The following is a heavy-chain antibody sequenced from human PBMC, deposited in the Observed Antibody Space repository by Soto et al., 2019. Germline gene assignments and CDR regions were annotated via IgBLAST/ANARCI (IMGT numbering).Heavy chain of an antibody. CDR1: GFTFSIYG. Sequence: QVQQVESGGGVVQPGSSLRLSCAASGFTFSIYGMHWVRQAPGKGLEWVAMIWYDGSSKYYADSVQGRFTISRDNSKNTLYLQMNSLRAGDTAVYYCVSCSSGWDCEYWGEGTQVTVSS. D-gene: IGHD6-19*01. J-gene: IGHJ4*02. V-gene: IGHV3-33*01. CDR3: VSCSSGWDCEY. CDR2: IWYDGSSK.